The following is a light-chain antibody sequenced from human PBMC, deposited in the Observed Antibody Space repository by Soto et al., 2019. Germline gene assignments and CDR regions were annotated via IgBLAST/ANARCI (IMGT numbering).Light chain of an antibody. CDR1: QSLSSW. Sequence: DIQMTQSPSTLSASVGDRVTITFRASQSLSSWLAWYQQKPGQAPKLLIQTASSLESGVPSRFRGSGSGTELTLTITSLQPDDSATYYCQQYNSYSWTFGKGTKVDI. J-gene: IGKJ1*01. CDR2: TAS. CDR3: QQYNSYSWT. V-gene: IGKV1-5*03.